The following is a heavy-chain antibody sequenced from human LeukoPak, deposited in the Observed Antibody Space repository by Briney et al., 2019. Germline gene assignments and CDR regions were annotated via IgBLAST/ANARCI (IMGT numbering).Heavy chain of an antibody. Sequence: GGSLRLSCAASGFIVSSYYMSWVRQAPVKGLEWVPVIHSGGDTYYADSVKGRFTISRDNSKNTLYLQMNSLRAEDTAVYYCARPPNRNPGGRYFDLWGRGTLVTVSS. V-gene: IGHV3-66*04. D-gene: IGHD2/OR15-2a*01. CDR1: GFIVSSYY. CDR2: IHSGGDT. CDR3: ARPPNRNPGGRYFDL. J-gene: IGHJ2*01.